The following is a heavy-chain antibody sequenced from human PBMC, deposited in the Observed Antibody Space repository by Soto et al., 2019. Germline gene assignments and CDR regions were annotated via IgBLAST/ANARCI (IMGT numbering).Heavy chain of an antibody. CDR2: IYYSGST. J-gene: IGHJ4*02. V-gene: IGHV4-39*07. Sequence: LETLSLTCTVSGGSISSSSYYWGWIRQPPGKGLEWIGSIYYSGSTNYNPSLKSRVTISVDTSKNQFSLKLSSVTAADTAVYYCARALRAYCGGDCYSAYFDYWGQGTLVTVSS. D-gene: IGHD2-21*02. CDR3: ARALRAYCGGDCYSAYFDY. CDR1: GGSISSSSYY.